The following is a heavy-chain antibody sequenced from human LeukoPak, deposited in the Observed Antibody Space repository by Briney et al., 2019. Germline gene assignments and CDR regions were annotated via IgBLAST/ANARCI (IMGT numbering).Heavy chain of an antibody. V-gene: IGHV5-51*01. CDR3: ARQYSRSSPFDY. CDR1: GYSFNNYW. Sequence: GESLKISCKGSGYSFNNYWIGWVRQMPGKGLEWMGIIYPGDSDTRYSPSFQGQVTISADKSINTAYLQSSSLKASDTAMYYCARQYSRSSPFDYWGQGTLVTVPS. J-gene: IGHJ4*02. CDR2: IYPGDSDT. D-gene: IGHD6-6*01.